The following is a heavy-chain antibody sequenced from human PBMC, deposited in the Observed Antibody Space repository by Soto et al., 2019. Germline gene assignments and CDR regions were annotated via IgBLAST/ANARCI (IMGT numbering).Heavy chain of an antibody. CDR3: AKDLAVAVPHGMDV. CDR2: ISGSGGST. D-gene: IGHD6-19*01. Sequence: GGSLRLSCAASGFTFSTYAMSWVRQAPGKGLEWVSAISGSGGSTYYADSVKGRFTISRDNSKNTLYLQMNSLRAEDTAVYYCAKDLAVAVPHGMDVWGQGTTVTVSS. CDR1: GFTFSTYA. V-gene: IGHV3-23*01. J-gene: IGHJ6*02.